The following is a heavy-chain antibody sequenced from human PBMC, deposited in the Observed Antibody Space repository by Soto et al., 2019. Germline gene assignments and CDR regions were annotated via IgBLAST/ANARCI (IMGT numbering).Heavy chain of an antibody. CDR1: GFTFSSYA. D-gene: IGHD3-22*01. V-gene: IGHV3-23*01. J-gene: IGHJ6*03. CDR3: AKVGGYDGSGRYYYMDV. CDR2: ISGSSGNT. Sequence: PGGSLRLSCAASGFTFSSYAMRWVRPAPGKGLEWVSAISGSSGNTYYADSVKGRFTISRDNSKNTLYVQMNSLRAEDTAVYYCAKVGGYDGSGRYYYMDVWGKGTTVTVSS.